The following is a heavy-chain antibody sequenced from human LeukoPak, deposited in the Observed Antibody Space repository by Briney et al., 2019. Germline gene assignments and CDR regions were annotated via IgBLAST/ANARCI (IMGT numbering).Heavy chain of an antibody. CDR2: INPNSGGT. J-gene: IGHJ4*02. D-gene: IGHD1-26*01. CDR3: ARALTRGSHLSFDY. CDR1: GYTFTGYY. V-gene: IGHV1-2*06. Sequence: ASVKVSCKASGYTFTGYYMHWVRQAPGQGLEWMGRINPNSGGTNYAQKFQGRVTMTRDTSISTAYMELSRLRSDDTAVYYCARALTRGSHLSFDYWGQGTLVTVSS.